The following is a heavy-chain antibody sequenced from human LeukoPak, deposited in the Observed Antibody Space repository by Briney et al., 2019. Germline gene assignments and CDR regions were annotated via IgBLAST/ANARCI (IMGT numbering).Heavy chain of an antibody. CDR2: FDPEDGET. J-gene: IGHJ6*02. CDR1: GYTLTELS. Sequence: KVSCKXSGYTLTELSMHWVRQAPGKGLEWMGGFDPEDGETIYAQKFQGRVTMTEDTSTDTAYMELSSLRSEDTAVYYCATIFLKRRQLWHYYYYGMDVWGQGTTVTVSS. V-gene: IGHV1-24*01. D-gene: IGHD5-18*01. CDR3: ATIFLKRRQLWHYYYYGMDV.